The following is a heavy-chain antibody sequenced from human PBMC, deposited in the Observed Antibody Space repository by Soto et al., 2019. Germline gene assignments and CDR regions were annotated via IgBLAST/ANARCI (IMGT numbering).Heavy chain of an antibody. D-gene: IGHD5-18*01. CDR1: RFTFTTYA. CDR2: ISGSGGNT. J-gene: IGHJ6*02. Sequence: SGGSLILSCSASRFTFTTYAMSWVRQAPGKGLEWVSAISGSGGNTYYADSVKGRFTISRDNSKNTLYLQMNSLRAEDTAVYYCAKVRGNTAPTDYYYGMDVWGQGTTVTVSS. V-gene: IGHV3-23*01. CDR3: AKVRGNTAPTDYYYGMDV.